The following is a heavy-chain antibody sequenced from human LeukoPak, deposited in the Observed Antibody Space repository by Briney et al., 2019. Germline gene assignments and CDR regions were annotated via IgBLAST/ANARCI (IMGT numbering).Heavy chain of an antibody. V-gene: IGHV4-38-2*02. CDR2: IYHNGST. D-gene: IGHD3-22*01. J-gene: IGHJ5*02. CDR1: DYSINSIYY. CDR3: GRVRFPYYYDA. Sequence: SETLSLTCIVSDYSINSIYYWGWIRQPPGKGLEWIGSIYHNGSTYYNPSLKSRVTILVDTSKNQFSLKLNSVMAADTAVYYCGRVRFPYYYDAWGQGTLVTVSS.